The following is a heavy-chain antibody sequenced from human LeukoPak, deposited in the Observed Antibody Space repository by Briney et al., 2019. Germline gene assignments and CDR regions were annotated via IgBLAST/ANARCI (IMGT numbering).Heavy chain of an antibody. D-gene: IGHD6-13*01. CDR2: ISWNRGSI. CDR3: AKGGAAADNYWYFDL. CDR1: GFTFDDYG. Sequence: GRSLRLSCAASGFTFDDYGMHWVRQAPGKGLEWVSGISWNRGSIGYADSVKGRFTISRDTAKNSLYPQMNSLRPEDTALYYCAKGGAAADNYWYFDLWGRGTLVTVSS. J-gene: IGHJ2*01. V-gene: IGHV3-9*01.